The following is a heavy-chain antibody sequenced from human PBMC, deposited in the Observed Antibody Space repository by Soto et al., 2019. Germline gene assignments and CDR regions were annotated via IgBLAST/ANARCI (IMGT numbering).Heavy chain of an antibody. Sequence: ASVKVSCKTSGYTFTSYGISWVRQAPGQGLEWMGWISAYNGNTNYTQKVQGRVTMTTDTSTSTAYMELRSLRSDDTAVYYCARESGYSSGWYPDYWGQGTLVTVSS. D-gene: IGHD6-19*01. CDR3: ARESGYSSGWYPDY. J-gene: IGHJ4*02. V-gene: IGHV1-18*01. CDR2: ISAYNGNT. CDR1: GYTFTSYG.